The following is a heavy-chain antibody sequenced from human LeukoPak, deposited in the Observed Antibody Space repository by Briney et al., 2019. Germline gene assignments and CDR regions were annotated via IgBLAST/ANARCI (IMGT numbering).Heavy chain of an antibody. V-gene: IGHV1-2*02. J-gene: IGHJ4*02. CDR1: GYTFTGYY. D-gene: IGHD6-19*01. Sequence: ASVKVSCKASGYTFTGYYMHWLRQAPGHGLEWMGWINPNSGGTNYAQKFQGRAAMTRDTSISTAYMELNRLRSDDTAVYYCARSSGWYPTYYFDYWGQGTLVTVSS. CDR3: ARSSGWYPTYYFDY. CDR2: INPNSGGT.